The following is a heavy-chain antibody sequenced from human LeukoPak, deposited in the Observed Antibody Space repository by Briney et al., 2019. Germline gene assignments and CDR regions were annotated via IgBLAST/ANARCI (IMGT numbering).Heavy chain of an antibody. CDR1: GGSFSSYA. D-gene: IGHD4-17*01. J-gene: IGHJ4*02. Sequence: SVKVSCKASGGSFSSYAISWVRQAPGQGLEWMGRIIPIFGTANYAQKFQGRVTITTDESTSTAYMELSSLRSEDTAVYYCARGGDYGDYPDYWGQGTLVTVSS. CDR3: ARGGDYGDYPDY. CDR2: IIPIFGTA. V-gene: IGHV1-69*05.